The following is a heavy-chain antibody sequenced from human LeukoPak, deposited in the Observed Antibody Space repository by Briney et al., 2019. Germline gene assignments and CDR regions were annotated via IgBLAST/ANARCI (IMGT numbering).Heavy chain of an antibody. CDR2: INHSGST. D-gene: IGHD3-22*01. J-gene: IGHJ3*02. CDR1: GGSFSGYY. Sequence: SETLSLTCAVYGGSFSGYYWSWIRQPPGKGLEWIGEINHSGSTNYNPSLKSRVTISVDTSKNQFSLKLSSVTAADTAVYYCARRYYDSSGYYYPTFDAFDTWGQGTMVTVSS. CDR3: ARRYYDSSGYYYPTFDAFDT. V-gene: IGHV4-34*01.